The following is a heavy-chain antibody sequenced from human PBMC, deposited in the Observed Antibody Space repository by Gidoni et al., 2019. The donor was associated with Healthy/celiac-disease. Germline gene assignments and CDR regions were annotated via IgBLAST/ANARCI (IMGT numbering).Heavy chain of an antibody. CDR2: INHSGST. Sequence: QVQLQQWGAGLLKPSESLSLTCAVYGGSFSGYYWCWIRQPPGKGLEWIGEINHSGSTNYNPSLKSRVTISVDTSKNQFSLKLSSVTAADTAVYYCARGPFGESPLRYFDYWGQGTLVTVSS. J-gene: IGHJ4*02. CDR1: GGSFSGYY. D-gene: IGHD3-10*01. CDR3: ARGPFGESPLRYFDY. V-gene: IGHV4-34*01.